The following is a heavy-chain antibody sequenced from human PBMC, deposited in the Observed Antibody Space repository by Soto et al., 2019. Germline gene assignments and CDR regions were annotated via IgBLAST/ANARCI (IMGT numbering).Heavy chain of an antibody. CDR3: AGVMATIGTNAFDI. CDR2: IYYSGST. J-gene: IGHJ3*02. Sequence: SETLSLTCTVSGGSISSGDYYWSWIRQPPGKGLEWIGYIYYSGSTYYNPSLKSRVTISVDTSKNQFSLKLSSVTAADTAVYYCAGVMATIGTNAFDIWGQGTMVTVSS. CDR1: GGSISSGDYY. V-gene: IGHV4-30-4*01. D-gene: IGHD1-1*01.